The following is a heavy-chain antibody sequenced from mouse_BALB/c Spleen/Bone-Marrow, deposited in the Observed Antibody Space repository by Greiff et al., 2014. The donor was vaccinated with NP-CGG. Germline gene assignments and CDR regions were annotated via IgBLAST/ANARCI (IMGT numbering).Heavy chain of an antibody. Sequence: QVQLKESGSVPGRAGASVKLSCKASGYTFTRSWVHWGEQRPGQGLEWVGEIHPNTDSTNYDEKFKGKATLTVDTSSSTAYVDLSSLTSEDTAVYYCARHHRYAYYFDYWGQGTTLTVSS. CDR1: GYTFTRSW. J-gene: IGHJ2*01. V-gene: IGHV1S130*01. CDR2: IHPNTDST. D-gene: IGHD2-14*01. CDR3: ARHHRYAYYFDY.